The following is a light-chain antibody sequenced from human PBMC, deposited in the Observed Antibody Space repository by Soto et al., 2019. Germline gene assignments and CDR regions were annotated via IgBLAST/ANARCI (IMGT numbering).Light chain of an antibody. V-gene: IGKV3-15*01. Sequence: EIVMTQSPATLSVSPGEKATLSCRASQSVSNNLAWYQQKPGQAPRLLIYFASTRATGIPARFSGSGSGTEFSLTIRSLQSEDFAVYYCQHYNKWPLTFGGGTKVETK. CDR2: FAS. CDR3: QHYNKWPLT. CDR1: QSVSNN. J-gene: IGKJ4*01.